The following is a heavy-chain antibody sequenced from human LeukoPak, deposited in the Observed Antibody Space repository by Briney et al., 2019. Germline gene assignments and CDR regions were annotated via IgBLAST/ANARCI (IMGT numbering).Heavy chain of an antibody. J-gene: IGHJ3*02. CDR2: ISSSGSTI. D-gene: IGHD2-8*01. CDR3: ARELNADDAFDI. Sequence: KAGGSLRLSCAASGFTFSDYYMSWMRQAPGKGLDWVSYISSSGSTIYYVDSVKGRFTISRDNAKNSLYLQMNSLRAEDTAVYYCARELNADDAFDIWGQGTMVTVSS. CDR1: GFTFSDYY. V-gene: IGHV3-11*01.